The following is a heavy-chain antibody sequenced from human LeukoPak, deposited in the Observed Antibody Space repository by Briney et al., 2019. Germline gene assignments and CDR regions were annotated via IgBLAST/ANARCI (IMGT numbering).Heavy chain of an antibody. CDR1: GGSINSHY. CDR2: IYYSGSA. CDR3: AKDGSYYDSSGHYRGIADY. D-gene: IGHD3-22*01. Sequence: SETLSLTCNVSGGSINSHYWCWIRQPPGKGLEWIGYIYYSGSANYNPSLKSRVTISVETSKSHFSLKLSSVTTADTAMYYCAKDGSYYDSSGHYRGIADYWGQGTLVTVSS. J-gene: IGHJ4*02. V-gene: IGHV4-59*11.